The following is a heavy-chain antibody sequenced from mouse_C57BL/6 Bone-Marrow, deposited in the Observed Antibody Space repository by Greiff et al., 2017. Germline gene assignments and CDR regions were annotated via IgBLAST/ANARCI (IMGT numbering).Heavy chain of an antibody. CDR1: GYTFTDYY. D-gene: IGHD1-1*01. V-gene: IGHV1-19*01. Sequence: EVMLVESGPVLVKPGASVKMSCKASGYTFTDYYMNWVKQSHGKSLEWIGVINPYNGGTSYNQKFKGKATLTVDKSSSTAYMERNSLTSEDSAVYYCSRNYYGSAWFAYWGQGTLVTVSA. CDR2: INPYNGGT. J-gene: IGHJ3*01. CDR3: SRNYYGSAWFAY.